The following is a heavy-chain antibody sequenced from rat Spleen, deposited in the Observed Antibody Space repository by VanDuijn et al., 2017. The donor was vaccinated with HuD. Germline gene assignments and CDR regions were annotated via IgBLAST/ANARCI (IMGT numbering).Heavy chain of an antibody. CDR3: TRRGTPYYFDY. Sequence: EVQLVETGGGLVQPGRSLKLSCVASGFTFSNYWMYWVRQAPGKGLEWVSSICADGVNTYYPDSVKGRFTISRDNAKSTLYLQMDSLRSEDTATFYCTRRGTPYYFDYWGQGVMVTVSS. V-gene: IGHV5-58*01. J-gene: IGHJ2*01. D-gene: IGHD1-4*01. CDR1: GFTFSNYW. CDR2: ICADGVNT.